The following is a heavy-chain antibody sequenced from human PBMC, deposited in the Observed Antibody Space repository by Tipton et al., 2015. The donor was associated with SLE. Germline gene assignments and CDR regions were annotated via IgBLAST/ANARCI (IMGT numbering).Heavy chain of an antibody. CDR1: GFTFNVYA. D-gene: IGHD7-27*01. CDR3: VRDAINGDDIYNWFGG. Sequence: SLRLSCAASGFTFNVYAMSWVRQAPGKGLEWVSTIGDPGSRFYADSVEGRSTISRDDSKYIVYLQLNNLRVEDTAVYFCVRDAINGDDIYNWFGGWGPGTPVTVSS. V-gene: IGHV3-23*01. CDR2: IGDPGSR. J-gene: IGHJ5*02.